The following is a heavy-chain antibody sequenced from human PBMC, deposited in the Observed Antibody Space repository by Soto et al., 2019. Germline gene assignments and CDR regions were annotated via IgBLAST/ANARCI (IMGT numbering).Heavy chain of an antibody. CDR1: GGSISSYY. V-gene: IGHV4-59*08. J-gene: IGHJ4*02. CDR2: IYYSGST. D-gene: IGHD1-26*01. Sequence: PSETLSLTCTVSGGSISSYYWSWIRQPPGKGLEWIVYIYYSGSTNYNPSLKSRVTISVYTSKNQFSLKLSSVTAADTAVYYCARHDYSGSYYDYWGQGTLVTVSS. CDR3: ARHDYSGSYYDY.